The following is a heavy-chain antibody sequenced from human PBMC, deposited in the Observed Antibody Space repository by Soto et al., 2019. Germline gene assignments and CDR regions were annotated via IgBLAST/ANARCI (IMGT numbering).Heavy chain of an antibody. Sequence: ASGMASWKASVNTFPSYGISWVRQAPGQGLEWMGWISAYNGNTNYAQKLHGRVTMTTDTSTSTAYMELRSLRSDDTAVYYCARPSSGYYSPFDYWGQ. J-gene: IGHJ4*01. CDR3: ARPSSGYYSPFDY. V-gene: IGHV1-18*01. CDR2: ISAYNGNT. D-gene: IGHD3-22*01. CDR1: VNTFPSYG.